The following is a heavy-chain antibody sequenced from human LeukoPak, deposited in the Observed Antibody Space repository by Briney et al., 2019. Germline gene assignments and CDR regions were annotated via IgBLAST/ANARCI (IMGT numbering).Heavy chain of an antibody. Sequence: SETLSLTCTVSGGSISSGGYYWSWIRQHPGKGLEWIGYIYYSGSTYYNPSLKSRVTISVDTSKNQFSLKLSSVTAADTAVYYCARDSDSLNLYSSSQWGQGTLVTVSS. J-gene: IGHJ4*02. V-gene: IGHV4-31*03. CDR2: IYYSGST. CDR3: ARDSDSLNLYSSSQ. CDR1: GGSISSGGYY. D-gene: IGHD6-13*01.